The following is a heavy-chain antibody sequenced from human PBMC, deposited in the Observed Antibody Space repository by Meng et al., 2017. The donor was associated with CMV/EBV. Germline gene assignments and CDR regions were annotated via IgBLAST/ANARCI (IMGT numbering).Heavy chain of an antibody. CDR3: ATSSVEVMIYAGLDY. D-gene: IGHD2/OR15-2a*01. CDR1: GSPFTGYY. V-gene: IGHV1-2*02. CDR2: INPASGDT. J-gene: IGHJ4*02. Sequence: SGSPFTGYYFHWARQAPGQGLGWMGWINPASGDTILAQKFQGRVTMTRDTSLTTAYMELNRLRSDDTAVYYCATSSVEVMIYAGLDYWGQGTLVTVSS.